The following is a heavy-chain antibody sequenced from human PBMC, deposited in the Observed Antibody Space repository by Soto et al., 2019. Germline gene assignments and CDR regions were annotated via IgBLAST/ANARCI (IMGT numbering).Heavy chain of an antibody. CDR3: TRSGEHPFDH. Sequence: QVQLVQSGAEVRKPGASVKVSCKASGYSFSNYVINWVRQAPGQGLEWLGWISPLNGNTKYAPKVQGRVTLTTDTSTTVVYMDLRSLTSDDTALYYCTRSGEHPFDHWAREPWSPSPQ. V-gene: IGHV1-18*01. J-gene: IGHJ4*02. CDR2: ISPLNGNT. D-gene: IGHD4-17*01. CDR1: GYSFSNYV.